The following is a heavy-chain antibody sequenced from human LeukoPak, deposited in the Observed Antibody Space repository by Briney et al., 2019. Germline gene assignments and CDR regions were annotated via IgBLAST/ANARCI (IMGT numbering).Heavy chain of an antibody. D-gene: IGHD3-9*01. CDR3: AKPLYYDILTAYGMDV. CDR2: VLDDATEK. J-gene: IGHJ6*02. Sequence: GRSLRLSCAASGFTFSSYTMHWVRQAPGKGLGWVAIVLDDATEKYYADAVKGRFTISRDNSKNTLYLQMNSLRAEDTAVYYCAKPLYYDILTAYGMDVWGQGTTVTVSS. V-gene: IGHV3-33*06. CDR1: GFTFSSYT.